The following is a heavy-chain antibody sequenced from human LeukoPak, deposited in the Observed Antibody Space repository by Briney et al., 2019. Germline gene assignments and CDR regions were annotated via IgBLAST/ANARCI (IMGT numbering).Heavy chain of an antibody. Sequence: ASVTVSCKASGYTFTSYYMHWVRQAPGQGLEWMGIINPSCCSTSYAQKFQGRVTMTRDTSTSTIYMELSSLRSEDTAVYYWARGRTTMVRGVDYDYWGQGTLVTVSS. V-gene: IGHV1-46*01. J-gene: IGHJ4*02. D-gene: IGHD3-10*01. CDR2: INPSCCST. CDR3: ARGRTTMVRGVDYDY. CDR1: GYTFTSYY.